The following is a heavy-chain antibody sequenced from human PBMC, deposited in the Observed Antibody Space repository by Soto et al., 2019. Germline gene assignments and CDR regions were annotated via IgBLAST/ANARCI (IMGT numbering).Heavy chain of an antibody. CDR3: ARVLYYGSGSYSPYGMDV. CDR1: GVSFNNNG. Sequence: QVQLVQSGAEVKKPGSSVKVSCKTSGVSFNNNGIGWVRQAPGHGLEWMGGVSPPFRTSNYARKFQGRISITADASPGTVNMELSSLTCEDTAQYYCARVLYYGSGSYSPYGMDVWGQGTTVTVSS. CDR2: VSPPFRTS. J-gene: IGHJ6*02. V-gene: IGHV1-69*01. D-gene: IGHD3-10*01.